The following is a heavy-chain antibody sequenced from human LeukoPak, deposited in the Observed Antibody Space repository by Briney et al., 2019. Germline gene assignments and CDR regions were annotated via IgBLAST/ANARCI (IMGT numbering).Heavy chain of an antibody. CDR3: ARGKVVTMVRGVIITYFVY. Sequence: ASVKVSCKASGYSFTRYFIHWVRQPPGQGLAWMGIIIPSDGSTSYAQKFQGRSTMTRDTSTSTVYMELSSLRSEDTGMYYCARGKVVTMVRGVIITYFVYWGERALGTVSS. V-gene: IGHV1-46*01. CDR1: GYSFTRYF. CDR2: IIPSDGST. J-gene: IGHJ4*02. D-gene: IGHD3-10*01.